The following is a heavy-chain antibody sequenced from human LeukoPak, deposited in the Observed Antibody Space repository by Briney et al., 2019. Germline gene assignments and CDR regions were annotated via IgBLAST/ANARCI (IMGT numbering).Heavy chain of an antibody. CDR3: ASARTSSRSWFTFDY. Sequence: PSETLSLTCSVSGDSISSYFWNWFRQPAGKGLEWIGHIYTSGSTYYNPSLKSRVTISVDTSKNQLSLKLSSVTAADTAVYYCASARTSSRSWFTFDYWGQGILVTVSS. CDR2: IYTSGST. J-gene: IGHJ4*02. V-gene: IGHV4-4*08. CDR1: GDSISSYF. D-gene: IGHD6-13*01.